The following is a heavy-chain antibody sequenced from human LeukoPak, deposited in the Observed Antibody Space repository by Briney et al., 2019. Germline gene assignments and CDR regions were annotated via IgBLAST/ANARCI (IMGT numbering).Heavy chain of an antibody. Sequence: ASVKVSCKASGGTFSSYAISWVRQAPGQGLEWMGGIIPIFGTANYAQKFQGRVTITADESTSTAYMELSSLRSEDTAVYYCARAGGGNSDGAFDIWGQGTMVTVSS. V-gene: IGHV1-69*13. CDR2: IIPIFGTA. CDR3: ARAGGGNSDGAFDI. CDR1: GGTFSSYA. D-gene: IGHD4-23*01. J-gene: IGHJ3*02.